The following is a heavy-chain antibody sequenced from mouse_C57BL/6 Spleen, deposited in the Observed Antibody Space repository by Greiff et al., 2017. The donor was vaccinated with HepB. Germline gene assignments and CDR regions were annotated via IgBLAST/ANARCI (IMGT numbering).Heavy chain of an antibody. Sequence: QVQLKESGPELVKPGASVKISCKASGYSFTSYYIHWVKQRPGQGLEWIGWIYPGSGNTKYNEKFKGKATLTADTSSSTAYMQLSSLTSEDSAVYYCARSASIYYYGSSYESAMDYWGQGTSVTVSS. V-gene: IGHV1-66*01. CDR2: IYPGSGNT. J-gene: IGHJ4*01. CDR1: GYSFTSYY. D-gene: IGHD1-1*01. CDR3: ARSASIYYYGSSYESAMDY.